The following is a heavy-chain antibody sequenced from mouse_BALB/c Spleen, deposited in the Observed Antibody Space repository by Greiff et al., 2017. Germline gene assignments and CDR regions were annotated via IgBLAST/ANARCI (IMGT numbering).Heavy chain of an antibody. D-gene: IGHD1-1*01. CDR1: GYTFTSYW. CDR3: ARGITTVVVRDY. CDR2: INPSTGYT. Sequence: QVQLQQSGAELAKPGASVKMSCKASGYTFTSYWMHWVKQRPGQGLEWIGYINPSTGYTEYNQKFKDKATLTADKSSSTAYMQLSSLTSEDSAVYYCARGITTVVVRDYWGQGTTLTVSS. J-gene: IGHJ2*01. V-gene: IGHV1-7*01.